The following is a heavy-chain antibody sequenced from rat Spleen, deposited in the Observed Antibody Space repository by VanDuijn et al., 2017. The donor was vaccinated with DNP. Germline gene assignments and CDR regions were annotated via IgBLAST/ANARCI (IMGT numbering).Heavy chain of an antibody. D-gene: IGHD1-6*01. Sequence: EVQLVESGGGLVRPGRSLKLSCAASGFIFSNYDMAWVRQAPTKGLEWVASITSSGDNTFYRDSVKGRFTVSRDNAKSSLYLQMNSLKSEDTATYYCARQGYTTDYYYPDYWGQGVMVTVSS. CDR1: GFIFSNYD. J-gene: IGHJ2*01. CDR3: ARQGYTTDYYYPDY. V-gene: IGHV5-25*01. CDR2: ITSSGDNT.